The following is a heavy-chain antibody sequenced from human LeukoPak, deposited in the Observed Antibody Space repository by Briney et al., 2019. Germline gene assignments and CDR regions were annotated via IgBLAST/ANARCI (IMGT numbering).Heavy chain of an antibody. V-gene: IGHV3-21*01. CDR2: ISSSSSYI. CDR3: ARCEDYYDSSGYYPLDY. CDR1: GFTFSSYS. Sequence: PGGSLRLSCAASGFTFSSYSMNWVRQAPGKGLEWVSSISSSSSYIYYADSVKGRFTISRDNAKNSLYLQMNCLRAEDTAVYYCARCEDYYDSSGYYPLDYWGQGTLVTVSS. J-gene: IGHJ4*02. D-gene: IGHD3-22*01.